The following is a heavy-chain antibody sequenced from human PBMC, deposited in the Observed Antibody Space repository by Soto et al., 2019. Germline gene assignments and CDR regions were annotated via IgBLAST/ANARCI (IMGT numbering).Heavy chain of an antibody. CDR3: AKGILSATIGPYAMDV. D-gene: IGHD3-16*01. Sequence: PGGSLRLSCEASGFAFSSYAMHWVRQAPGKGLGWVGVISYDGNYIYYADSVKGRFTISRDNSKNTLYVQVNSLRPEDTAVYYCAKGILSATIGPYAMDVWGQGTTVTVSS. V-gene: IGHV3-30*18. CDR2: ISYDGNYI. CDR1: GFAFSSYA. J-gene: IGHJ6*02.